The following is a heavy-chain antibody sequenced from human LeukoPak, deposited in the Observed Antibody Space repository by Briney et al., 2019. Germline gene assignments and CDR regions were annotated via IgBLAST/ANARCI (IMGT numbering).Heavy chain of an antibody. CDR3: ARDPETGYCSGGSCYSSLQWFDP. Sequence: ASVKVSCKASGYTFTSYGISWVRQAPGQGLEWMGWISAYNGNTNYAQKLQGRVTMTTDTSASTAYMELSSLRSEDTAVYYCARDPETGYCSGGSCYSSLQWFDPWGQGTLVTVSS. CDR1: GYTFTSYG. CDR2: ISAYNGNT. D-gene: IGHD2-15*01. V-gene: IGHV1-18*01. J-gene: IGHJ5*02.